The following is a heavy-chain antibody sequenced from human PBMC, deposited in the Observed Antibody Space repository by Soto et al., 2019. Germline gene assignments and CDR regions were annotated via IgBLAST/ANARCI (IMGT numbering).Heavy chain of an antibody. CDR1: GYTFTGYY. V-gene: IGHV1-2*04. CDR2: INPNSGGT. D-gene: IGHD3-22*01. Sequence: ASVKVSCKASGYTFTGYYMHWVRQAPGQGLEWMGWINPNSGGTNYAQKFQGWVTMTRDTSISTAYMELSRLRSDDTAVYYCARAVVADYYYYYGMDVWGQGTTVPSP. J-gene: IGHJ6*02. CDR3: ARAVVADYYYYYGMDV.